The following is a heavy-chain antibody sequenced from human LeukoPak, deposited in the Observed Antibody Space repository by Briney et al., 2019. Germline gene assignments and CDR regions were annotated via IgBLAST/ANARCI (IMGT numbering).Heavy chain of an antibody. Sequence: SQTLSLTCTVSGGSISSGGYYWSWIRQHPGKGLEWIGYIYYSGSTYYNPSLKSRVTISVDTSKNQFSLKLSSVTAADTAVYYCARGGPPLFRAAAALNWFNPWGPGTLVTVSS. D-gene: IGHD6-13*01. V-gene: IGHV4-31*03. CDR2: IYYSGST. CDR1: GGSISSGGYY. J-gene: IGHJ5*02. CDR3: ARGGPPLFRAAAALNWFNP.